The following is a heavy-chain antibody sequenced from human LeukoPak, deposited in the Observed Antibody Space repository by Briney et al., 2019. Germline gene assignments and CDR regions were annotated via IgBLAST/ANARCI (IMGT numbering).Heavy chain of an antibody. D-gene: IGHD1-1*01. CDR1: GFTFGDYA. J-gene: IGHJ5*02. V-gene: IGHV3-49*03. CDR3: TRGRYNWNDSLRFDP. Sequence: GESLKISCTASGFTFGDYAMSWFRQAPGKGLEWVGFIRSKAYGGTTEYAASVKGRFTISRDDSKSIAYLQMNSLKTEDTAVYYCTRGRYNWNDSLRFDPWGQGTLVTVSS. CDR2: IRSKAYGGTT.